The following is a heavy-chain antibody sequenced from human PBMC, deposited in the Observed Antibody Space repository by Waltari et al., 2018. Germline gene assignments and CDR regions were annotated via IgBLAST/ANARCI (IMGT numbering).Heavy chain of an antibody. V-gene: IGHV4-31*03. CDR2: IYYSGGT. CDR1: GGSISSGGYY. J-gene: IGHJ4*02. Sequence: QVQLQESGPGLVKPSQTLSLTCTVSGGSISSGGYYWSWIRQHPGKGLEWIGYIYYSGGTYYNPALKSRVTISVDTSKNQFSLKLSSVTAADTAVYYCARVASITMVRGGGYFDYWGQGTLVTVSS. D-gene: IGHD3-10*01. CDR3: ARVASITMVRGGGYFDY.